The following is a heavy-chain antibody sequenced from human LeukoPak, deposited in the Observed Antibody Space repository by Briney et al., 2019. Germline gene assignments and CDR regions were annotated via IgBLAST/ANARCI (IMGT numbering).Heavy chain of an antibody. D-gene: IGHD5-18*01. CDR3: AREIRIQLWSIMSY. J-gene: IGHJ4*02. Sequence: ASVKVSCKASGYTFTSYAMHWVRQAPGQRLEWMGWINAGNGNTKYSQKFQGRVTITRDTSASTAYMELSSLRSEDTAVYYCAREIRIQLWSIMSYWGQGTLVTVSS. CDR1: GYTFTSYA. V-gene: IGHV1-3*01. CDR2: INAGNGNT.